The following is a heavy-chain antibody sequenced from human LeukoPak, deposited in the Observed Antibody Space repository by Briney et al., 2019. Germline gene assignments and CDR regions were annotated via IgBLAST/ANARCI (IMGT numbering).Heavy chain of an antibody. J-gene: IGHJ6*04. D-gene: IGHD3-16*01. CDR1: GGSISGYY. CDR3: ARFTYTPRPPDV. Sequence: SETLSLTCSVSGGSISGYYWTWIRQPPGQTLEWIGYIYSSGSSNYNPSLQSRVTMLVDTSVNQFSLRLSSVTAADTAVYFCARFTYTPRPPDVWGKGTTVTVSS. V-gene: IGHV4-4*09. CDR2: IYSSGSS.